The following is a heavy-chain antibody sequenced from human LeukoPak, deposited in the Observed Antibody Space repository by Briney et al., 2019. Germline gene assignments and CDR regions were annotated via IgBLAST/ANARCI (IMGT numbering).Heavy chain of an antibody. V-gene: IGHV4-34*01. D-gene: IGHD6-19*01. CDR3: AREPQWLDDFDP. CDR1: GGSFSGYY. Sequence: PSETLSLTCAVYGGSFSGYYWSWIRQPPGKGLEWTGEINHSGSTNYNPSLKSRVTISVDTSKNQFSLKLSSVTAADTAVYYCAREPQWLDDFDPWGQGTLVTVSS. J-gene: IGHJ5*02. CDR2: INHSGST.